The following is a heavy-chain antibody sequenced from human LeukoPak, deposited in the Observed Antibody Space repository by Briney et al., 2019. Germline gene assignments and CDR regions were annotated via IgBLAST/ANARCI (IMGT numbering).Heavy chain of an antibody. J-gene: IGHJ4*02. CDR1: GFTFSSYV. CDR2: ISAIGGGT. D-gene: IGHD1-26*01. CDR3: AKASGSGTYRYYFDY. V-gene: IGHV3-23*01. Sequence: GGSLRLSCAASGFTFSSYVMTWVRQAPGKGLEWVSAISAIGGGTYYADSVKGRSTISRDNSKSTMYLQMNSLRAEDTAVYYCAKASGSGTYRYYFDYWGQGPLVTVSS.